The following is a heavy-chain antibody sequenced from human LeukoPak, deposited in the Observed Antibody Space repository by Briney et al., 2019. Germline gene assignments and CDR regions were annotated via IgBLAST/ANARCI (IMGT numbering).Heavy chain of an antibody. D-gene: IGHD2-2*01. CDR3: ARHPLCCSSTSCYGGVFDY. CDR1: GGSISSYY. Sequence: SETLSLTCTVSGGSISSYYWSWIRQPPGKGLEWIGYIYYSGSTNYNPSLKSRVTISVDTSKNQFSLKLSSVTAADTAVYYCARHPLCCSSTSCYGGVFDYWGQGTLVTVSS. J-gene: IGHJ4*02. V-gene: IGHV4-59*08. CDR2: IYYSGST.